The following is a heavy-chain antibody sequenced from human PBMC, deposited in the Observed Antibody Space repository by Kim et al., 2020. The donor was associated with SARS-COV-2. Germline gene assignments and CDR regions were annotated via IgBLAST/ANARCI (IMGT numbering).Heavy chain of an antibody. Sequence: GGSLRLSCAASGFTFDDYAMHWVRQAPGKGLEWVSGISWNSGSIGYADSVKGRFTISRDNAKNSLYLQMNSLRAEDTALYYCAKDLRIAAAGNPGYFDYWGQGTLVTVSS. CDR1: GFTFDDYA. CDR3: AKDLRIAAAGNPGYFDY. CDR2: ISWNSGSI. J-gene: IGHJ4*02. V-gene: IGHV3-9*01. D-gene: IGHD6-13*01.